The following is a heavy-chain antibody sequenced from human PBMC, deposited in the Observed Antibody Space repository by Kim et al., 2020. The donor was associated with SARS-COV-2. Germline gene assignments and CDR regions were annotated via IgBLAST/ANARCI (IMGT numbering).Heavy chain of an antibody. Sequence: GGSLRLSCAASGFTFSSYGMHWVRQAPGKGLEWVAVISYDGSNKYYADSVKGRFTISRDNSKNTLYLQMNSLRAEDTAVYYCARDMGGAAVPIEPFDYWGQGTLVTVSS. J-gene: IGHJ4*02. CDR3: ARDMGGAAVPIEPFDY. CDR1: GFTFSSYG. D-gene: IGHD2-2*01. V-gene: IGHV3-33*05. CDR2: ISYDGSNK.